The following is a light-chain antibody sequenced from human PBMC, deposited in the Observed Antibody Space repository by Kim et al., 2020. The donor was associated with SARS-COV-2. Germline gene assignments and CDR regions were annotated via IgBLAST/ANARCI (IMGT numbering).Light chain of an antibody. CDR1: QSVNNNY. CDR2: GAS. V-gene: IGKV3-20*01. Sequence: EVVLTQSPGTLSLSPGERATLSCRASQSVNNNYLAWYQQKPGQAPRLLIYGASSRDTVIPDRFSGGGSGTDFTLTISRLEPEDFAVYYCEQDGISPRTFGQGTKVDIK. CDR3: EQDGISPRT. J-gene: IGKJ1*01.